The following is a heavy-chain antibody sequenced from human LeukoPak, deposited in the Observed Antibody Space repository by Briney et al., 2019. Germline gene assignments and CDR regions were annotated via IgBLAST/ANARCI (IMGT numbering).Heavy chain of an antibody. CDR1: GYTFTTYA. CDR3: ARAPTYYYDSSGYYTYFDY. CDR2: INTNTGNP. V-gene: IGHV7-4-1*02. D-gene: IGHD3-22*01. J-gene: IGHJ4*02. Sequence: GASVKVSCKASGYTFTTYAMNWVRQAPGQGLEWMGWINTNTGNPTYAQGFTGRFVFSLDTSVSTAYLQISSLKAEDTAVYYCARAPTYYYDSSGYYTYFDYWGQGTLVTVSS.